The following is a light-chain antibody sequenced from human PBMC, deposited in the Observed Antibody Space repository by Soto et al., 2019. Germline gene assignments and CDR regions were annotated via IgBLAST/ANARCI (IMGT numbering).Light chain of an antibody. V-gene: IGKV1-5*01. CDR1: QIIISW. Sequence: DIQMTHSPSTLSASVLYIVTITCRSSQIIISWLALYQQKPGKAPKLLIYGASSLESGVPSRFSGSESGTEFTLTISSLQPDDFATYYCQQYNSYSLNFGGGTKVDIK. CDR3: QQYNSYSLN. CDR2: GAS. J-gene: IGKJ4*01.